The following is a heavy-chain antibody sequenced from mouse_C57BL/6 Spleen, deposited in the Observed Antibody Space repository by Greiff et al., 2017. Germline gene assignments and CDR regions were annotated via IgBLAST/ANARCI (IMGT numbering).Heavy chain of an antibody. V-gene: IGHV5-17*01. D-gene: IGHD1-1*01. CDR1: GFTFSDYG. CDR2: ISRGSSTI. CDR3: ARHYGSSYWYFDV. Sequence: EVQLVESGGGLVKPGGSLKLSCAASGFTFSDYGMHWVRQAPEKGLEWVAYISRGSSTIYYADTVKGRFTIARDNAKNTLFLQMTSLRSEDTAMYYCARHYGSSYWYFDVWGTGTTVTVSS. J-gene: IGHJ1*03.